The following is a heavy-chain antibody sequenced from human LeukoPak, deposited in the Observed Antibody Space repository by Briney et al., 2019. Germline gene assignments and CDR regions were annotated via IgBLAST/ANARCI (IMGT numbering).Heavy chain of an antibody. CDR3: ARVRASSWTYFDY. J-gene: IGHJ4*02. CDR2: INPNSGGT. CDR1: GYTFTGYY. Sequence: ASVKVSCKASGYTFTGYYMHWVRQAPGQGLEWMGWINPNSGGTNYAQKSQGWVTMTRDTSISTAYMELSRLRSDDTAVYYCARVRASSWTYFDYWGQGTLVTVSS. V-gene: IGHV1-2*04. D-gene: IGHD6-13*01.